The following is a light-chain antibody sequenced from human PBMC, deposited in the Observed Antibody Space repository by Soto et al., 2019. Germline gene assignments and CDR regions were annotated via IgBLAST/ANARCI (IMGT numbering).Light chain of an antibody. CDR1: QSVSSSQ. CDR2: GAS. J-gene: IGKJ5*01. Sequence: IVLTQSPGTLSLSPVEGATLSCRAGQSVSSSQLAWFQQKPGQAPRLLVYGASSRATGIPDRFSGSVSGTDFTLAISRLEPEDFAVYYCQHYGGAPLTFGQGTRLEIK. V-gene: IGKV3-20*01. CDR3: QHYGGAPLT.